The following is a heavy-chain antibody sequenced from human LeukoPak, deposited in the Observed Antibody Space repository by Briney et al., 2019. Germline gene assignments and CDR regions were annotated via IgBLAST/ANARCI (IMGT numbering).Heavy chain of an antibody. D-gene: IGHD3-16*01. CDR3: TREAIATGYAYD. J-gene: IGHJ4*02. V-gene: IGHV3-23*01. CDR1: GFSFSSYA. Sequence: GGSLRLSCAATGFSFSSYALSWVRQAPGKGLEWVSAISSGGDRTYYADSVTGRFTISRDNSKNMLFLQMSSLRAEDAAMYYCTREAIATGYAYDWGQGTLFTVFS. CDR2: ISSGGDRT.